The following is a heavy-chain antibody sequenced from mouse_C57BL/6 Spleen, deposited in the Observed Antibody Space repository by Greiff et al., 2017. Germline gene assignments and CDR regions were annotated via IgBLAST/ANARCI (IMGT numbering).Heavy chain of an antibody. CDR1: GFTFSSYG. CDR2: ISSGGSYT. V-gene: IGHV5-6*02. CDR3: AREVLSLNYFDY. J-gene: IGHJ2*01. Sequence: DVMLVESGGDLVKPGGSLKLSCAASGFTFSSYGMSWVRQTPDKRLEWVATISSGGSYTYYPDSVKGRFTISRDNAKNTLYLQMSSLKSEDTAMYYCAREVLSLNYFDYWGQGTTLTVSS.